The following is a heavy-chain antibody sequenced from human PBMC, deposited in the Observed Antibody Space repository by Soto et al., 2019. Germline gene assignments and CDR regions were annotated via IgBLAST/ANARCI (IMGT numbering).Heavy chain of an antibody. Sequence: GGSLRLSCAAFGFTFSSYSMNWVRQAPGKGLEWVSSISSSSSYIYYADSVKGRFTISRDNAKNSLYLQMNSLRAEDTAVYYCARDDYGDLHPFEYWGQGTLVTVSS. D-gene: IGHD4-17*01. J-gene: IGHJ4*02. CDR2: ISSSSSYI. V-gene: IGHV3-21*01. CDR3: ARDDYGDLHPFEY. CDR1: GFTFSSYS.